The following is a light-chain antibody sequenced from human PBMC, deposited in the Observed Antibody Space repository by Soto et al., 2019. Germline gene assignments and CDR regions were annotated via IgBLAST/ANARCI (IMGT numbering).Light chain of an antibody. J-gene: IGLJ1*01. CDR3: QAWDSSTFYV. V-gene: IGLV3-1*01. CDR2: QDS. CDR1: KLGDKY. Sequence: SFELTQPPSVSVSPGQTASITCTGEKLGDKYACWYQQKPGQSPVLVIYQDSKRPSGIPERFSGSNSENTATLTISGTQAMDEADYYCQAWDSSTFYVFGTGTKLTVL.